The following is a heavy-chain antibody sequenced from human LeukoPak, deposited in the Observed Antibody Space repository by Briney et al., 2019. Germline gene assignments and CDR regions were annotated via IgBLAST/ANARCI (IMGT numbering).Heavy chain of an antibody. CDR2: IKQDGSEK. Sequence: GGSLRLSCAASGFTFSSYWMSWVRQAPGKGLEWVANIKQDGSEKYYVDSVKGRFTISRDNAKNSLYLQMNSLRAEDTALYYCAKDRGGSYLYWYFDLWGRGTLVTVSS. D-gene: IGHD3-16*02. CDR3: AKDRGGSYLYWYFDL. J-gene: IGHJ2*01. CDR1: GFTFSSYW. V-gene: IGHV3-7*03.